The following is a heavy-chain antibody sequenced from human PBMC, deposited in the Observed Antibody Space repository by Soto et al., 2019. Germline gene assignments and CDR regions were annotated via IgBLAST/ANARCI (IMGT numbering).Heavy chain of an antibody. CDR2: IIPIFGTA. J-gene: IGHJ6*02. D-gene: IGHD2-2*01. CDR3: ARQDIVVVPAAIHYYGMDV. Sequence: SVKVSCKASGGTFSSYAISWVRQAPGQGLQWMGGIIPIFGTANYAQKFQGRVTITADESTSTAYMELSSLRSEDTAVYYCARQDIVVVPAAIHYYGMDVWGQGTTVTVSS. CDR1: GGTFSSYA. V-gene: IGHV1-69*13.